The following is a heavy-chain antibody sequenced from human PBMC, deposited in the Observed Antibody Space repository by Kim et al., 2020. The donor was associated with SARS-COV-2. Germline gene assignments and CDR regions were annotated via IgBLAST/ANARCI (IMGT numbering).Heavy chain of an antibody. CDR1: GYTFTSYA. D-gene: IGHD3-10*01. Sequence: ASVKVSCKASGYTFTSYAMHWVRQAPGQRLEWMGWINAGNGNTKYSQKFQGRVTITRDTSASTAYMELSSLRSEDTAVYYCARDYYYYGSGSYYWVNWFDPWGQGTLVTVSS. CDR3: ARDYYYYGSGSYYWVNWFDP. V-gene: IGHV1-3*01. CDR2: INAGNGNT. J-gene: IGHJ5*02.